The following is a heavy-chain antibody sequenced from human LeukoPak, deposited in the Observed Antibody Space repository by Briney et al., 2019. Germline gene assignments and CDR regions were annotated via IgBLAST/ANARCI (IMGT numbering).Heavy chain of an antibody. J-gene: IGHJ6*02. Sequence: PGGSLRLSCAASGFTFSSYGMHWVRQAPGKGLEWVAVISYDGSNKHYADSVKGRFTISRDNSKNTLYLQMNSLRAEDTAVYYCARPLGYSSSWYYYYYYGMDVWGQGTTVTVSS. D-gene: IGHD6-13*01. CDR2: ISYDGSNK. CDR1: GFTFSSYG. V-gene: IGHV3-30*03. CDR3: ARPLGYSSSWYYYYYYGMDV.